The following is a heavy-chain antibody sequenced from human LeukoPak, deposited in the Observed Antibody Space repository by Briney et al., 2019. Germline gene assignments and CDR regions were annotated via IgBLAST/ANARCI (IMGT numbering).Heavy chain of an antibody. D-gene: IGHD2-21*02. CDR1: GGSFSGYY. Sequence: SETLSLTCAVYGGSFSGYYWSWIRQPPGKGLEWIGEINHSGSTNYNPSLKSRVTISVDTSKNQFSLKLSSATAADTAVYYCARYRPGSVVTVYDAFDIWGQGTMVTVSS. J-gene: IGHJ3*02. V-gene: IGHV4-34*01. CDR3: ARYRPGSVVTVYDAFDI. CDR2: INHSGST.